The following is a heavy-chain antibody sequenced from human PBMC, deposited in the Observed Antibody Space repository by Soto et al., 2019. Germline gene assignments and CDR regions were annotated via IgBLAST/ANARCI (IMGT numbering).Heavy chain of an antibody. D-gene: IGHD3-22*01. CDR1: GFTFSSYA. V-gene: IGHV3-23*01. Sequence: GGSLRLSCAASGFTFSSYAMSWVRQAPGKGLEWVSAIRGSGGSTYYADSVKGRFTISRDNSKNTLYLQTNSLRAEDTAVYYCAKNGNYYDSSGHYYGHFDYWGQGALVTVSS. CDR3: AKNGNYYDSSGHYYGHFDY. J-gene: IGHJ4*02. CDR2: IRGSGGST.